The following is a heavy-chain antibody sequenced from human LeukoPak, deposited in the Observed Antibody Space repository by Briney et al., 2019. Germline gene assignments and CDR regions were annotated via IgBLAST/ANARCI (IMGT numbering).Heavy chain of an antibody. CDR3: ARRAGAYSHPYDY. CDR1: GFSFSDYE. D-gene: IGHD4/OR15-4a*01. J-gene: IGHJ4*02. Sequence: GGSLRLSCAASGFSFSDYEMNWVRQAPGKGLEWLSHIDISGNTIHYADSVEGRFTISRDNSKNTLYLQMNSLRAEDTAVYYCARRAGAYSHPYDYWGQGTLVTVSS. V-gene: IGHV3-48*01. CDR2: IDISGNTI.